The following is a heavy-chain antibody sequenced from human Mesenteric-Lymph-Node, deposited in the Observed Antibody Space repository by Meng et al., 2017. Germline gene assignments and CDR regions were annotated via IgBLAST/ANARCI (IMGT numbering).Heavy chain of an antibody. CDR2: VYHRGDT. CDR3: GRDQGRQLINH. Sequence: QLQRQESGPGLEKPSGTLSLTCTVSGDSISSDIWWSWVRQPPGKGLEWIGEVYHRGDTNYNPSLKSRVVISVDRSKNQFSLNLSSVTAADTAVYYCGRDQGRQLINHWGQGTLVTVSS. J-gene: IGHJ4*02. CDR1: GDSISSDIW. V-gene: IGHV4-4*02. D-gene: IGHD1-1*01.